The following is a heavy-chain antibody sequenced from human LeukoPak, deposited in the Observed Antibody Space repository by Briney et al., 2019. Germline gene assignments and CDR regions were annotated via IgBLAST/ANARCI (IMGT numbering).Heavy chain of an antibody. J-gene: IGHJ4*02. V-gene: IGHV1-2*02. Sequence: ASVKVSCKASGYTFSDYYLLWMRQAPGQGLEWMGWIHPNSGGTTYAQKFQGRVTLTRNTSISTAYMDLSGLTSDNRAVYYCTREDYWGQGTLVTVSS. CDR1: GYTFSDYY. CDR2: IHPNSGGT. CDR3: TREDY.